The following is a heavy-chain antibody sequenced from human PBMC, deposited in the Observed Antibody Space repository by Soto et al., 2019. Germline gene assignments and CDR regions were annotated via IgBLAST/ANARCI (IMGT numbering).Heavy chain of an antibody. D-gene: IGHD3-22*01. V-gene: IGHV3-30-3*01. Sequence: GGSLRLSCAASGFTFRSYALHWVRQAPGKGLEWVAVISYDGSNKYYADSVKGRFTISRDNSKNTLYLKMNSLRAEDTAVYYCASSQNYYDSSAYYDTVWGGGQNYWGQGTLVTVSS. CDR2: ISYDGSNK. CDR3: ASSQNYYDSSAYYDTVWGGGQNY. CDR1: GFTFRSYA. J-gene: IGHJ4*02.